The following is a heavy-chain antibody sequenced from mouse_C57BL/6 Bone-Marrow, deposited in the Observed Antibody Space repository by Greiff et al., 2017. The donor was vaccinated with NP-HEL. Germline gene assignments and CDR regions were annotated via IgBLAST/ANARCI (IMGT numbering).Heavy chain of an antibody. Sequence: QVQLKQSGPGLVKPSQSLFLTCSITGFPITSGYYWIWIRQSPGKPLEWMGYITHSGETFYNPSLQSPISITRETSKNQFFLQLNSVTTEDTAMYYCAGLYLYYYAMDYWGQGTSVTVSS. J-gene: IGHJ4*01. CDR1: GFPITSGYY. D-gene: IGHD5-5*01. V-gene: IGHV12-3*01. CDR2: ITHSGET. CDR3: AGLYLYYYAMDY.